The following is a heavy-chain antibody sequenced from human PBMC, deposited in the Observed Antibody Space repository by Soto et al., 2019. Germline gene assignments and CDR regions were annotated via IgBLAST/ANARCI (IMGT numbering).Heavy chain of an antibody. J-gene: IGHJ4*02. CDR3: VKGEYYYDSSGYYPFDY. CDR2: ISGSGGST. D-gene: IGHD3-22*01. Sequence: GSLRLSCAASGSTFSSYAMSWVRQAPGKGLEWVSAISGSGGSTYYADSVKGRFTISRDNSKNTLYLQMNSLRVEDTAVYYCVKGEYYYDSSGYYPFDYWGQGTLVTVSS. CDR1: GSTFSSYA. V-gene: IGHV3-23*01.